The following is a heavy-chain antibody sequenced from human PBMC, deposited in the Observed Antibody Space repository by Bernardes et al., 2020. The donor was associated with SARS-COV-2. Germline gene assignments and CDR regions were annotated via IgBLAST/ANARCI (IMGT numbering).Heavy chain of an antibody. CDR3: VTDVNYDILTGHLVY. Sequence: SLRHSYETSGFAFDDFAMHWVRQVPGKGLEWVSGISADSDNTAYADSVRGRFTISRDNAKNSVFLQMNSLRNEDTALYYCVTDVNYDILTGHLVYWGQGALVTVSS. J-gene: IGHJ4*02. CDR1: GFAFDDFA. D-gene: IGHD3-9*01. V-gene: IGHV3-9*01. CDR2: ISADSDNT.